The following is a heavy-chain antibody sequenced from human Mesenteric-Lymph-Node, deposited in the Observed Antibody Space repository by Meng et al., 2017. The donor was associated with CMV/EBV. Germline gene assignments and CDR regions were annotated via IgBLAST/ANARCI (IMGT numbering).Heavy chain of an antibody. CDR3: TRDRTTDHDY. D-gene: IGHD1-7*01. CDR2: INHSGST. J-gene: IGHJ4*02. CDR1: GGSFSGYY. Sequence: SETLSLTCAVYGGSFSGYYWSWIRQPPGKGLEWIGEINHSGSTNYNPSLKSRVTISVDTSKNQFSLKLSSVTAADTAVYYCTRDRTTDHDYWGQGTLVTVSS. V-gene: IGHV4-34*01.